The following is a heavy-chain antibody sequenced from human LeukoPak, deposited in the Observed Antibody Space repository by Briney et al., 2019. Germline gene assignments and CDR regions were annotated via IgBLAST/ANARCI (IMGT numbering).Heavy chain of an antibody. V-gene: IGHV3-23*01. Sequence: GGSLRLSCSASGFTFSSYAMHWVRQAPGKGLEWVSGISGSGDNTYYADSVKGRFTISRDNSKNTLYVQVNSLGTEDTAAYYCAKGSYYDSSGSFYFDYWGQGTLVTVSS. D-gene: IGHD3-22*01. CDR3: AKGSYYDSSGSFYFDY. J-gene: IGHJ4*02. CDR2: ISGSGDNT. CDR1: GFTFSSYA.